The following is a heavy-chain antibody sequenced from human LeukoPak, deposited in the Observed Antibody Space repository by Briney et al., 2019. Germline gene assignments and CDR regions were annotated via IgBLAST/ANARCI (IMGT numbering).Heavy chain of an antibody. J-gene: IGHJ4*02. CDR1: GGSVSSGSYY. Sequence: SETLSLTCTVSGGSVSSGSYYWSWIRQPPGKGLEWIGNIFYSGSTNYNPSLKSRVTISLDTSKNEFSLKLSSVTAADTAVYYCARELCSGGSCGKFDYWGQGTLVTVSS. D-gene: IGHD2-15*01. V-gene: IGHV4-61*01. CDR3: ARELCSGGSCGKFDY. CDR2: IFYSGST.